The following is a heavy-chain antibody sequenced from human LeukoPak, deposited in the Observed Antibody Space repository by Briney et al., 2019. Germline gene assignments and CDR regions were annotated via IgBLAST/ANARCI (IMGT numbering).Heavy chain of an antibody. CDR3: ARVTPYYYYGMDV. V-gene: IGHV1-69*13. D-gene: IGHD4-23*01. CDR1: GGTFSSYA. CDR2: IIPIFGTA. J-gene: IGHJ6*02. Sequence: SVKVSCKASGGTFSSYAISWGRQAPGQGLEWMGGIIPIFGTANYAQKFQGRVTITADESTSTAYMELSSLRSEDTAVYYCARVTPYYYYGMDVWGQGTTVTVSS.